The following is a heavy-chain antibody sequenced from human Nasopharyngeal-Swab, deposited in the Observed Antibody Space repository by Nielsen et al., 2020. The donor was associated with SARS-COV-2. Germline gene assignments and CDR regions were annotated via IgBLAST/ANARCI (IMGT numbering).Heavy chain of an antibody. CDR3: ARDCSGGSCRYGMDV. V-gene: IGHV3-21*01. CDR1: GFSFNSFA. D-gene: IGHD2-15*01. CDR2: ITSSSTYT. Sequence: GGSLRLSCAASGFSFNSFAMSWVRQAPGKGLECVSAITSSSTYTYYADSVKGRFTISRDNARNSLYLQMNSLRAEDTAVYYCARDCSGGSCRYGMDVWGQGTTVTVSS. J-gene: IGHJ6*02.